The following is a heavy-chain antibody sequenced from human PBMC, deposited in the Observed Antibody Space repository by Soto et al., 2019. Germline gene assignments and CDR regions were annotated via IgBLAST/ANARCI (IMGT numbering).Heavy chain of an antibody. J-gene: IGHJ3*02. CDR3: ASSASEYYYDSSGYYYGDAFDI. CDR1: GFTLRSYS. V-gene: IGHV3-23*01. Sequence: GGSLRLSCAASGFTLRSYSMSWVRQAPGKGLEWVALINGVGTNTYYADSVKGRFTICRDNSKNTLCLQMNSLRAEDTAVYYCASSASEYYYDSSGYYYGDAFDIWGQGTMVTVSS. D-gene: IGHD3-22*01. CDR2: INGVGTNT.